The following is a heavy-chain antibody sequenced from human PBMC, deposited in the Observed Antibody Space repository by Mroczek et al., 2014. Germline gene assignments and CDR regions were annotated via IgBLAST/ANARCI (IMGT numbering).Heavy chain of an antibody. CDR1: GGSISSYY. D-gene: IGHD3-22*01. CDR3: ARGAEWAVIGDYFDY. V-gene: IGHV4-59*01. Sequence: QVQLVESGPGLVKPSETLSLTCTVSGGSISSYYWSWIRQPPREGTGVDWVYLLQWEHQLQPSLKSRVTISVDTSKNQFSLKLSSVTAADTAVYYCARGAEWAVIGDYFDYWGQGTLVTVSS. J-gene: IGHJ4*02. CDR2: LLQWEH.